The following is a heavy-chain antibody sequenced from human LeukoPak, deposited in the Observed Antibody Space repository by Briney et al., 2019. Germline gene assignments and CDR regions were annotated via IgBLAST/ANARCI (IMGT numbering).Heavy chain of an antibody. CDR2: INPNSGGT. J-gene: IGHJ4*02. V-gene: IGHV1-2*06. D-gene: IGHD3-16*02. CDR1: GYTFTGYY. Sequence: ASVKVSCKASGYTFTGYYMHWLRQAPGQGLEWMGRINPNSGGTNYAQKFQGRVTMTRDTSISTAYMELSRLRSDNTAVYYCARGLRLGELSLYLLDYWGQGTLVTVSS. CDR3: ARGLRLGELSLYLLDY.